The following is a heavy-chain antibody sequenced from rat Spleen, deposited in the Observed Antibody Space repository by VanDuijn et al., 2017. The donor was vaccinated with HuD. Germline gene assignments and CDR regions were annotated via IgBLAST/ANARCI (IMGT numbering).Heavy chain of an antibody. CDR2: ITNSGGST. CDR3: AKGVYYGYFDY. CDR1: GFTFSKYW. D-gene: IGHD1-6*01. V-gene: IGHV5-58*01. Sequence: EVQLVETGGGLVQPGRSLKLSCVAAGFTFSKYWMYWVRQAPTKGLEWVASITNSGGSTYYRDSVKGRFTISRDNAENTVYLQMNSLRSEDTATYYCAKGVYYGYFDYWGQGVMVTVSS. J-gene: IGHJ2*01.